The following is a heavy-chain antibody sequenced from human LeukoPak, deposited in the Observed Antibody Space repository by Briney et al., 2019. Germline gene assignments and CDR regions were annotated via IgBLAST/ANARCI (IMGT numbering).Heavy chain of an antibody. CDR3: ARSLKWNLVGFDY. J-gene: IGHJ4*02. D-gene: IGHD1-1*01. CDR1: RFTFSNSG. Sequence: GGSLRLSCAASRFTFSNSGMNWVRQAPGKGLEWVSVINDSGDNTFYADAVKGRFTISRGNSKSTLYLQMSSLRVDDTAVYCCARSLKWNLVGFDYWGQGILVTVSS. CDR2: INDSGDNT. V-gene: IGHV3-23*01.